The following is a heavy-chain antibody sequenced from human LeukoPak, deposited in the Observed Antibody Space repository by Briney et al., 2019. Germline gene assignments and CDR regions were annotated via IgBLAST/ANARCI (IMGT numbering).Heavy chain of an antibody. CDR3: AKDLYTVTTLTLDY. D-gene: IGHD4-17*01. CDR2: VSASGAGT. Sequence: GGSLRLSCAASGFTFTTYGMSWVRQAPGKGLEWVSTVSASGAGTHYADSVKGRFTISKDKSRNTVYLQMNGLKAEDTALYHCAKDLYTVTTLTLDYWGQGTLVTVSS. V-gene: IGHV3-23*01. J-gene: IGHJ4*02. CDR1: GFTFTTYG.